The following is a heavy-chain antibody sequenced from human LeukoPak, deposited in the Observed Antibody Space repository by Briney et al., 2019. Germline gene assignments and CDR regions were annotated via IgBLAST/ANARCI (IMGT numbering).Heavy chain of an antibody. Sequence: ASVKVSCKASGYTFTSYYMHWVRQAPGQGLEWMGIINPSGGSTSYAQKFQGRVTMTRDTSTSTVYMELSSLRSEDTAVYYCARSGSRYSGYGRQFDYWGQGTLVTVSS. CDR1: GYTFTSYY. V-gene: IGHV1-46*01. D-gene: IGHD5-12*01. CDR2: INPSGGST. J-gene: IGHJ4*02. CDR3: ARSGSRYSGYGRQFDY.